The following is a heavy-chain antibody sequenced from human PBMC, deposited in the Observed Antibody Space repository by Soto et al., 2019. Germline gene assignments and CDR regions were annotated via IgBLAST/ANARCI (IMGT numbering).Heavy chain of an antibody. J-gene: IGHJ4*02. CDR3: ARYRPRGYTKGGDY. D-gene: IGHD5-18*01. V-gene: IGHV1-8*01. Sequence: QVQLVQSGAEVKKPGASVKVSCKASGYTFTSYDINWVRQATGQGLEWMGWMNPNSGNTGYAQKFQGRVTMTRNTSISTAYMEQSSLRSEDTAVYYCARYRPRGYTKGGDYWGQGTLVTVSS. CDR1: GYTFTSYD. CDR2: MNPNSGNT.